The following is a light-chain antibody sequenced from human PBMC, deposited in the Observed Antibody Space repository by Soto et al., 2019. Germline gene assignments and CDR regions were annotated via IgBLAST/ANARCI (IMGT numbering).Light chain of an antibody. Sequence: EIFFTQSPDTLSLSPGEKDTHSCRASESVSSSYLAWYQQRPGQAPRLLIYGASSRATGIPDRFSGSGSGTDFTLTISRLEPEDFAVYYCHQYGTSTITFGPGTRLEIK. CDR3: HQYGTSTIT. V-gene: IGKV3-20*01. CDR2: GAS. J-gene: IGKJ5*01. CDR1: ESVSSSY.